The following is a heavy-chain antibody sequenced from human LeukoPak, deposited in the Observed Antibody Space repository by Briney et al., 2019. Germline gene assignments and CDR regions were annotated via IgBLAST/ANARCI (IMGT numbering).Heavy chain of an antibody. CDR1: GYSFTSYW. CDR2: IYPGDSDT. CDR3: ARRVAFGELLGDYYYGMAV. D-gene: IGHD3-10*01. J-gene: IGHJ6*02. V-gene: IGHV5-51*01. Sequence: GESLKISCKGSGYSFTSYWIGWVRQMPGKGLEWMGIIYPGDSDTRYSPSFQGQVTISADKSISTAYLQWSSLKASDTAMYYCARRVAFGELLGDYYYGMAVWGQGTTVTVSS.